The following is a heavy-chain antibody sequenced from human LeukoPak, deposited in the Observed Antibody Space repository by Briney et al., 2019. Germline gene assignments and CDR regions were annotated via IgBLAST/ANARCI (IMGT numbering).Heavy chain of an antibody. CDR1: GGSIITTNW. CDR3: TRESGAFSPFGF. Sequence: SGTLSLTCAVSGGSIITTNWWSWIRQPPGKGLEWIGEVHLNGATHYNPSLGSRVSMSIDKSKNHMSLKLTSVTAADTAIYYCTRESGAFSPFGFWGQGTLVTVSS. CDR2: VHLNGAT. V-gene: IGHV4-4*02. D-gene: IGHD1-26*01. J-gene: IGHJ4*02.